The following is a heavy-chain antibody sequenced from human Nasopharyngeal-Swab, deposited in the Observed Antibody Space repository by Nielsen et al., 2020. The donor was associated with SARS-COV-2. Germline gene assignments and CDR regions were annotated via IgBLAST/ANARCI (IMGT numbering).Heavy chain of an antibody. CDR1: GGSISSYY. Sequence: SETLSLTCTVSGGSISSYYWSWIRQPPGKGLEWIGYIYYSGSTNYNPSLKSRVTISIDTSKNQFSLKLSSVTAADTAVYYCASVYYDSSGYYYWFDPWGQGTLVTVSS. D-gene: IGHD3-22*01. CDR2: IYYSGST. V-gene: IGHV4-59*01. CDR3: ASVYYDSSGYYYWFDP. J-gene: IGHJ5*02.